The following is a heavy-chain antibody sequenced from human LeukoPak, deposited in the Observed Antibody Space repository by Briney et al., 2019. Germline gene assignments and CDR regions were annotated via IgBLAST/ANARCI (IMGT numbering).Heavy chain of an antibody. CDR1: GGSISSYY. Sequence: SETLSLTCTVSGGSISSYYWSWIRQPPGKGLEWIGYIYYSGSTYYNPSLKSRVTISVDTSKNQFSLKLSSVTAADTAVYYCARDRGTMIVDYWGQGTLVTVSS. V-gene: IGHV4-59*12. D-gene: IGHD3-22*01. CDR2: IYYSGST. J-gene: IGHJ4*02. CDR3: ARDRGTMIVDY.